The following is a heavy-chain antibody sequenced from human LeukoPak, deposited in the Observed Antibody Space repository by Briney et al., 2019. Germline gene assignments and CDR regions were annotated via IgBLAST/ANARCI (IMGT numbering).Heavy chain of an antibody. CDR3: ARQVKKVPGVSAFDI. J-gene: IGHJ3*02. CDR2: IYYSGST. V-gene: IGHV4-39*01. D-gene: IGHD3-10*01. CDR1: GGSISSGSYY. Sequence: PSETLSLTCTVSGGSISSGSYYWGWIRQPPGKGLEWIGSIYYSGSTYYNPSLKSRVTISVDTSKNQFSLKLSSVTAADTAVYYCARQVKKVPGVSAFDIWGQGPTVPVSS.